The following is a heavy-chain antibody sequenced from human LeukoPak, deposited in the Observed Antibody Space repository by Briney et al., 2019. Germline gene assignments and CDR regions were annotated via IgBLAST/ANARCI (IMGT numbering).Heavy chain of an antibody. V-gene: IGHV4-4*07. CDR2: IYTSGST. CDR1: GGSISSYY. D-gene: IGHD3-9*01. J-gene: IGHJ4*02. Sequence: SETLSLTCTVSGGSISSYYWSWIRQPAGKGLEWIGRIYTSGSTNYNPSLKSRVTMSVDTSKNQFSLKLSSVTAADTAVYYCAREGNIFDWLELDYWGQGTLVTVSS. CDR3: AREGNIFDWLELDY.